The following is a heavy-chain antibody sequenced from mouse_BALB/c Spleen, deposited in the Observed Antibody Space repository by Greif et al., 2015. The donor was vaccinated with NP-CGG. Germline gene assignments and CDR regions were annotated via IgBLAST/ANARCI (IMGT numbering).Heavy chain of an antibody. CDR1: GYSFTSYY. CDR3: ARQLGPWFAY. Sequence: EVQRVESGPELMKPGASVKISCKASGYSFTSYYMHWVKQSHGKSLEWIGYIDPFNGGTSYNQKFKGKATLTVDKSSSTAYMHLSSLTSEDSAVYYCARQLGPWFAYWGQGTLVTVSA. D-gene: IGHD4-1*02. J-gene: IGHJ3*01. V-gene: IGHV1S135*01. CDR2: IDPFNGGT.